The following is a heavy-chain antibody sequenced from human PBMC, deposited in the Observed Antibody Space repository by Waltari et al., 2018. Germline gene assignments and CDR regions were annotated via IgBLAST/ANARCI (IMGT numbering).Heavy chain of an antibody. CDR3: ARLVIPLAMEGFDR. D-gene: IGHD2-21*01. CDR1: GGSFSGYY. V-gene: IGHV4-34*01. CDR2: INHSGST. J-gene: IGHJ5*02. Sequence: QVQLQQWGAGLLKPSETLSLTCAVYGGSFSGYYWSWIRQPPGKGLEWIGEINHSGSTNFNPSLKSRVIISVDTSKNQFSLKLSSVTAADTAVYFCARLVIPLAMEGFDRWGQGTLVTVSS.